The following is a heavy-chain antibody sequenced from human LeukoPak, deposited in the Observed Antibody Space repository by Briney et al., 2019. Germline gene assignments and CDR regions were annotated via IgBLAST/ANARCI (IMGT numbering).Heavy chain of an antibody. J-gene: IGHJ6*04. V-gene: IGHV3-7*03. CDR1: GYSISSGYY. Sequence: PSETLSLTCAVSGYSISSGYYWGWIRQPPGKGLEWVANIKQGGSEKYYVDSVKGRFTISRDNAKNSLYLQMNSLRAEDTAVYYCARDFGLRCSGGTCYSVYYYGMDVWGKGTTVTVSS. D-gene: IGHD2-15*01. CDR2: IKQGGSEK. CDR3: ARDFGLRCSGGTCYSVYYYGMDV.